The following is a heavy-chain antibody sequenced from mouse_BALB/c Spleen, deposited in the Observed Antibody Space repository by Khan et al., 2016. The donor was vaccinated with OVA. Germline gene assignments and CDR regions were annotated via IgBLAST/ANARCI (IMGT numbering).Heavy chain of an antibody. CDR2: ISSGGTYT. Sequence: EVELVESGGGLVRPGGSLKLSCAASGFSFSSYSMSWVRHTPQKRLEWVATISSGGTYTYSPDSVKGRFPISRDNAKNTLYLPMSSLKSEDTAIYYCPRQRGYYGHSAYLDYWGQGTTLTVSS. V-gene: IGHV5-6-4*01. J-gene: IGHJ2*01. D-gene: IGHD1-1*01. CDR1: GFSFSSYS. CDR3: PRQRGYYGHSAYLDY.